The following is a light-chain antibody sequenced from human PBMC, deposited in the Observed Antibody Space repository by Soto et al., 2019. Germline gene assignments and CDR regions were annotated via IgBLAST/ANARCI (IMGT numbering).Light chain of an antibody. CDR3: QPYNNWPLT. CDR1: QSVSTN. J-gene: IGKJ4*01. V-gene: IGKV3-15*01. Sequence: VMTQSPAILSVSPGERATLSCRASQSVSTNVAWYQQIPGQTPRLLIYGASTRATGIPVRFSGSGSGTEFTLTISSLQSEDFAVYYCQPYNNWPLTFGGGTKVDIK. CDR2: GAS.